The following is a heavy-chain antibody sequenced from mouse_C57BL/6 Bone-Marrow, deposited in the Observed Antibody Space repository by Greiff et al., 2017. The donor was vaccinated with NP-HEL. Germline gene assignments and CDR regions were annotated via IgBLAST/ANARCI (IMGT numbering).Heavy chain of an antibody. V-gene: IGHV1-80*01. CDR2: IYPGDGDT. CDR3: ARSGQNYYAMDY. J-gene: IGHJ4*01. D-gene: IGHD3-3*01. Sequence: VQLVESGAELVKPGASVKISCKASGYAFSSYWMNWVKQRPGKGLEWIGQIYPGDGDTNYNGKFKGKATLTADKSSSTAYMQLSSLTSEDSAVYFCARSGQNYYAMDYWGQGTSVTVSS. CDR1: GYAFSSYW.